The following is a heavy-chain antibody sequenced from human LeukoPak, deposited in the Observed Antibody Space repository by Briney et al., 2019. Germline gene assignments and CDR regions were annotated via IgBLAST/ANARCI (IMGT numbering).Heavy chain of an antibody. CDR3: ARGWKYCSGGSCYVPKRNWYDP. D-gene: IGHD2-15*01. CDR1: GYTFTGYY. CDR2: INPNSGGT. Sequence: ASVKVSCKASGYTFTGYYMHWVRQAPGQGLEWMGWINPNSGGTNYAQKFQGRVTMTRDTSISTAYMNLSRLRSDDTAVYYCARGWKYCSGGSCYVPKRNWYDPWGQGTLVTVSS. J-gene: IGHJ5*02. V-gene: IGHV1-2*02.